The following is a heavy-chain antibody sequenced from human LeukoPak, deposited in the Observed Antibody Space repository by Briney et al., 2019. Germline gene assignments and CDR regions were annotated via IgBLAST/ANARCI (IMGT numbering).Heavy chain of an antibody. CDR1: GFTFSSYW. Sequence: GGSLRLSCAASGFTFSSYWMHWVRQAPGKGLVWVSRINSDGSSTSYADSVKGRFTISRDNAKNTLYLQMNSLRAEDTAVYYCARAGVTMVRGVSGGPDYWGQGTLVTVSS. V-gene: IGHV3-74*01. J-gene: IGHJ4*02. CDR3: ARAGVTMVRGVSGGPDY. CDR2: INSDGSST. D-gene: IGHD3-10*01.